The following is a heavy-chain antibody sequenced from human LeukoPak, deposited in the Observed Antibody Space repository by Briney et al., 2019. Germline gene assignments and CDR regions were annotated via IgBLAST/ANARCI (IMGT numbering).Heavy chain of an antibody. Sequence: ASVKVSCKASGYTFTSYGISWVRQAPGHGLAWMGWISAYNGNTNYAQKLQGRVTMTTDTSTSTAYMELRSLRSDDTAVYYCARGSSSGYYFDFDYWGQGTLVTVSS. V-gene: IGHV1-18*01. D-gene: IGHD3-22*01. CDR1: GYTFTSYG. J-gene: IGHJ4*02. CDR2: ISAYNGNT. CDR3: ARGSSSGYYFDFDY.